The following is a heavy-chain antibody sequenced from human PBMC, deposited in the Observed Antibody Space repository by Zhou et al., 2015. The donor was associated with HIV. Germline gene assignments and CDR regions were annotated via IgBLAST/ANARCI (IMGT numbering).Heavy chain of an antibody. Sequence: EVQLVESGGGLVKPGGSLRLSCAASGFTFSSYTMNWVRQAPGKGLEWVSSITSSSGYIYYADSVKGRFTISRDNAKNSLYLQMNSLRAEDTAVYYCASTLNVDTSLVSIFPFDYWGQGTLVTVSS. CDR3: ASTLNVDTSLVSIFPFDY. J-gene: IGHJ4*02. CDR1: GFTFSSYT. CDR2: ITSSSGYI. V-gene: IGHV3-21*01. D-gene: IGHD5-18*01.